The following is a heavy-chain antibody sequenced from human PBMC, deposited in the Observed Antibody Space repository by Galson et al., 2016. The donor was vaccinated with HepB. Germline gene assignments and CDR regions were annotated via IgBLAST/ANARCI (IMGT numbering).Heavy chain of an antibody. CDR2: IYHNGAT. Sequence: TLSLTCSVSDGSFSNGGYSWTWIRQHPGKRLEWIGYIYHNGATYHNPSLKSRVTISIERSKNQFSLKLSSVTAADTAVYHCARTWSGYVDYWGQGALVTVSS. J-gene: IGHJ4*02. D-gene: IGHD3-3*01. CDR3: ARTWSGYVDY. V-gene: IGHV4-30-2*01. CDR1: DGSFSNGGYS.